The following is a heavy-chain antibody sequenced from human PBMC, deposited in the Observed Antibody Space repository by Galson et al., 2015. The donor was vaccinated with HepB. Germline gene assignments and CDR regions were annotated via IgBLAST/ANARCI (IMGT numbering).Heavy chain of an antibody. Sequence: SLRLSCAASGFTFSSYGMHWVRQAPGKGLEWVAFIRYDGSNKYYADSVKGRFTISRDNSKNTLYLQMNSLRAEDTAVYYCAKDHLGKGDWFDPWGQGTLVTVSS. D-gene: IGHD7-27*01. CDR3: AKDHLGKGDWFDP. CDR1: GFTFSSYG. V-gene: IGHV3-30*02. CDR2: IRYDGSNK. J-gene: IGHJ5*02.